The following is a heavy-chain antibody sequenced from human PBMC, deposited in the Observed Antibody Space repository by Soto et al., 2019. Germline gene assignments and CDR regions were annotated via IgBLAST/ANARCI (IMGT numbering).Heavy chain of an antibody. D-gene: IGHD2-8*01. J-gene: IGHJ4*02. V-gene: IGHV3-23*01. CDR1: GFTFSSYA. CDR3: ARVPIGKYGVWNY. CDR2: ISGSGGIT. Sequence: PGGSLRLSCAASGFTFSSYAMSWVRQAPGKGLEWVSAISGSGGITYYADSVKGRFTISRDNAKNTVYLQVNSLRGDDTAEYFCARVPIGKYGVWNYWGQGTLVTVSS.